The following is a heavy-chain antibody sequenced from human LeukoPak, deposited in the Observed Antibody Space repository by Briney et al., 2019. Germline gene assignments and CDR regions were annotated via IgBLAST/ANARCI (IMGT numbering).Heavy chain of an antibody. V-gene: IGHV3-21*06. D-gene: IGHD6-6*01. CDR2: ISSGSNYI. Sequence: GGSLRLSCAASGFTFSSYAMSWVRQAPGKGLEWVSSISSGSNYIYYADSVKGRFTISRDNARTSLYLQMNSLRAEDTAVYYCARDKAQDSVYYGMDVWGQGTTVTVSS. CDR3: ARDKAQDSVYYGMDV. CDR1: GFTFSSYA. J-gene: IGHJ6*02.